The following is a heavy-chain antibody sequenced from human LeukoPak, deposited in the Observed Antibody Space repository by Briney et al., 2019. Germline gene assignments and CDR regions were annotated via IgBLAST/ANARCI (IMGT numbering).Heavy chain of an antibody. Sequence: GGSPQLCCAAAGFPFRGYWMSWGRPVPGKGGEGGARIHKDGSETQQGDAVKGRFAISRDNAKNSLFLQMNSLSVEDSAVYFCVRDWGYCTCATCYSTQNHVFDMWGQGTMVTVSS. CDR2: IHKDGSET. J-gene: IGHJ3*02. CDR1: GFPFRGYW. D-gene: IGHD2-2*01. CDR3: VRDWGYCTCATCYSTQNHVFDM. V-gene: IGHV3-7*01.